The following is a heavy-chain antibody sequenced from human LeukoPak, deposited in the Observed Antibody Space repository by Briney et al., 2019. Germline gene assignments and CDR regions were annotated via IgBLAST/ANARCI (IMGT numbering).Heavy chain of an antibody. CDR3: ARDLAMAGRDLDY. V-gene: IGHV3-11*01. Sequence: GGSLRLSCAASGFAFRNYYMDWIRQAPGKGLEWVAYISNSGTIIYYAESVKGRFTVSRDNAKNSLYLQMNSLRAEDTALYYCARDLAMAGRDLDYWGQGTLVTVSS. D-gene: IGHD6-19*01. CDR2: ISNSGTII. J-gene: IGHJ4*02. CDR1: GFAFRNYY.